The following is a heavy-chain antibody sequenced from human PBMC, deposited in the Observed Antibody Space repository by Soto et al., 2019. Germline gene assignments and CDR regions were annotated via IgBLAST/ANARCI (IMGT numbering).Heavy chain of an antibody. V-gene: IGHV3-74*01. Sequence: GGSLSLSCAASGFTFSSYWMHWVRQAPGKGLVWVSRINSDGGSTSYADSVKGRFTISRDNAKNTLYLQTNSLRAEDTAVYYCARDPATMVRGVPNLWGQGTLVTVSS. CDR3: ARDPATMVRGVPNL. J-gene: IGHJ4*02. D-gene: IGHD3-10*01. CDR2: INSDGGST. CDR1: GFTFSSYW.